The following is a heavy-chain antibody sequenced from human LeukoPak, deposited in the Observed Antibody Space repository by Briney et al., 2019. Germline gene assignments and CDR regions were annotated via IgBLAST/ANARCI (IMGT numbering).Heavy chain of an antibody. D-gene: IGHD1-26*01. J-gene: IGHJ3*01. Sequence: SDTESLMCSLSADSIDSYYSSCTRHPPGKGLDCLGFIHASGHTRHSPSLRGPATVSVDTSKDQVSTRTASVTATDPGVYFFARHGRHLWDGDSHDYAFELWGQGTLVTVSS. CDR1: ADSIDSYY. V-gene: IGHV4-4*09. CDR3: ARHGRHLWDGDSHDYAFEL. CDR2: IHASGHT.